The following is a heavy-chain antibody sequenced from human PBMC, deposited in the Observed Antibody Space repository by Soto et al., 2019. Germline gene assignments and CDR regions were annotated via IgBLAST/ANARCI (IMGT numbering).Heavy chain of an antibody. CDR3: ARGDYYGSGSMFDP. J-gene: IGHJ5*02. CDR1: GFTFSSYG. Sequence: QVQVVESGGGVVQPGRSLRLSCAASGFTFSSYGMHWVRQAPGKGLEWVALISFDGTRPYSADSVKGRFTISRDNSRNTLYLQMTSLRPEDTAVYYCARGDYYGSGSMFDPWGQGTLVTVSS. CDR2: ISFDGTRP. D-gene: IGHD3-10*01. V-gene: IGHV3-30*03.